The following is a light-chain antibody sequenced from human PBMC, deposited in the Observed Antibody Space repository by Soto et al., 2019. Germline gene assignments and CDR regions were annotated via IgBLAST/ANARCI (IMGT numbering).Light chain of an antibody. CDR2: DAS. J-gene: IGLJ1*01. V-gene: IGLV2-14*03. CDR3: SSYTSSSLYV. Sequence: SVLTQPASVSGSPGQSITISCTGTSSDVGGYDYVSWYQHHPGKAPKLMIYDASNRPSGVSNRFSGSKSGNTASLTISGLQAEDEADYYCSSYTSSSLYVFGTGTKVTV. CDR1: SSDVGGYDY.